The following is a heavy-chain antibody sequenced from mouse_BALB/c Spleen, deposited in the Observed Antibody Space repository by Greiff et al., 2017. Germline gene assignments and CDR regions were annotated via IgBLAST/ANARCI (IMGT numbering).Heavy chain of an antibody. D-gene: IGHD3-1*01. Sequence: DVKLQESGPGLVKPSQSLSLTCTVTGYSITSDYAWNWIRQFPGNKLEWMGYISYSGSTSYNPSLKSRISITRDTSKNQFFLQLNSVTTEDTATYYCVGTRGFYYFDYWGQRTTLTVSS. V-gene: IGHV3-2*02. CDR3: VGTRGFYYFDY. CDR2: ISYSGST. J-gene: IGHJ2*01. CDR1: GYSITSDYA.